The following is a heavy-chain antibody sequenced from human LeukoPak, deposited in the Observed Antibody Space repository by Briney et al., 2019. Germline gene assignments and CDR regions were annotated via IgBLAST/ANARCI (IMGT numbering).Heavy chain of an antibody. CDR2: IKPDGSDK. CDR3: ARANNSSWNF. CDR1: GFTFSSYA. J-gene: IGHJ4*02. D-gene: IGHD6-13*01. V-gene: IGHV3-7*01. Sequence: PGGSLRLSCAASGFTFSSYAMHWVRQAPGKGLEWVANIKPDGSDKYYVDSVKGRFTISRDNAKNSLYLQMNSLRAEDTAVYYCARANNSSWNFWGQGTLVTVAS.